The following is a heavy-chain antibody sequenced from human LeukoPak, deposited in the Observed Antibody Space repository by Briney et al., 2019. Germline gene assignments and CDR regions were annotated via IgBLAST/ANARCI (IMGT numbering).Heavy chain of an antibody. D-gene: IGHD6-13*01. CDR1: GFTFSSYG. CDR3: ARDFGSSWFGPIDF. J-gene: IGHJ4*02. CDR2: IWYDESHK. V-gene: IGHV3-33*01. Sequence: PGGPLRLSCAASGFTFSSYGMHWVRQAPGKRLEWVAVIWYDESHKYCADSVKGRFTISRDNSKNTLYLQMDSLRAEDTAVYYCARDFGSSWFGPIDFWGQGTLVTVSS.